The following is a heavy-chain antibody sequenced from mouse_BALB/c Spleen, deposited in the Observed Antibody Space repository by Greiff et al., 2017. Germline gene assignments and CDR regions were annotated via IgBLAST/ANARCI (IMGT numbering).Heavy chain of an antibody. D-gene: IGHD1-2*01. CDR1: GFAFSSYD. CDR3: ARHPFITTAFYAMDY. J-gene: IGHJ4*01. Sequence: EVKLVESGGGLVKPGGSLKLSCAASGFAFSSYDMSWVRQTPEKRLEWVAYISSGGGSTYYPDTVKGRFTISRDNAKNTLYLQMSSLKSEDTAMYYCARHPFITTAFYAMDYWGQGTSVTVSS. CDR2: ISSGGGST. V-gene: IGHV5-12-1*01.